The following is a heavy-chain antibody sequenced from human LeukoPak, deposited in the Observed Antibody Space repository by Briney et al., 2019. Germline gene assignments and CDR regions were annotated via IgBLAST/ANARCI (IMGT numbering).Heavy chain of an antibody. J-gene: IGHJ5*02. CDR3: AREGTVTTWFGP. CDR1: GGSINSNNYY. Sequence: SETLSLTYTVSGGSINSNNYYWGWIRQPPGRGLEWIGSIYYSGSTSYNPSLKSRVTISVDTSKNQFSLKLSSVTAADTAVYYCAREGTVTTWFGPWGQGTLVTVSS. D-gene: IGHD4-17*01. CDR2: IYYSGST. V-gene: IGHV4-39*07.